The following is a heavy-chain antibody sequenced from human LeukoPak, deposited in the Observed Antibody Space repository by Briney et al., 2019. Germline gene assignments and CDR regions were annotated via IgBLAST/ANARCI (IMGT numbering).Heavy chain of an antibody. V-gene: IGHV3-74*01. J-gene: IGHJ6*03. CDR3: ARAPYYDILTGYYSPYYNCMDV. CDR1: GFTFSSYW. D-gene: IGHD3-9*01. CDR2: INSDGSST. Sequence: GRSLRLSCTASGFTFSSYWMHWVRQVPGKGLVWVSRINSDGSSTSYADSVKGRFTISRDNAKNTVYLQMNSLRVEDTALYYCARAPYYDILTGYYSPYYNCMDVWGKGATVTVSS.